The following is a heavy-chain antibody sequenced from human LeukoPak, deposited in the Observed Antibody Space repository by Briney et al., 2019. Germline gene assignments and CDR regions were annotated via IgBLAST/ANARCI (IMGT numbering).Heavy chain of an antibody. V-gene: IGHV4-34*01. D-gene: IGHD6-13*01. CDR2: IYYSGST. Sequence: SETLSLTCAVYGGSFSGYYWSWIRQHPGKGLEWIGYIYYSGSTYYNASLKSRVTIPVDTSKNQFSLKLSSVTAADTAVYYCARGRITAAGYYYYYGMDVWGQGTTVTVSS. CDR1: GGSFSGYY. J-gene: IGHJ6*02. CDR3: ARGRITAAGYYYYYGMDV.